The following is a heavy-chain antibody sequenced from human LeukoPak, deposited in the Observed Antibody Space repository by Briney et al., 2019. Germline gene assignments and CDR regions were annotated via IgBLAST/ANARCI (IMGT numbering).Heavy chain of an antibody. CDR2: ISAYNGNT. J-gene: IGHJ5*02. Sequence: ASVKVSCKASGYTFTSYGISWVRQAPGQGLEWMGWISAYNGNTNYAQKLQGRVTMTTDTSTSTAYMELRSLRSDDTAVYYCARDNSVRDEAWWFNPWGQGTLVTVSS. CDR3: ARDNSVRDEAWWFNP. CDR1: GYTFTSYG. D-gene: IGHD5-24*01. V-gene: IGHV1-18*01.